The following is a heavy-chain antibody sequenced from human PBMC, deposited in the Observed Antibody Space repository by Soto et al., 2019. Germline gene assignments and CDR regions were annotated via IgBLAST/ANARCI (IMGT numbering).Heavy chain of an antibody. CDR2: IWYDGSNK. V-gene: IGHV3-33*01. J-gene: IGHJ4*02. CDR3: ARDPDTSSGYYYDGYYFDY. D-gene: IGHD3-22*01. Sequence: GSLRLSCAASGFTFSSYGMHWVRQAPGKGLEWVAVIWYDGSNKYYADSVKGRFTISRDNSKNTLYLQMNSLRAEDTAVYYCARDPDTSSGYYYDGYYFDYWGQGTLVTVS. CDR1: GFTFSSYG.